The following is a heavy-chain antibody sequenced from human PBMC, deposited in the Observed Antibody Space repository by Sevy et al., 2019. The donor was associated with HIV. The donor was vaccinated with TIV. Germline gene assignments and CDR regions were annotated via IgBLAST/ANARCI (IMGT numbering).Heavy chain of an antibody. V-gene: IGHV3-30-3*01. D-gene: IGHD6-19*01. CDR2: ISYDGSRH. CDR3: ARDAGYSTDWYPSDY. Sequence: GGSLRLSCAAYEFMFSTYAMHWVRQAPGKGLEWVAVISYDGSRHYYADSVKGRFTISRDNSKNTLFLQMNSLRLEDTAFYYCARDAGYSTDWYPSDYWGQGTLVTVSS. CDR1: EFMFSTYA. J-gene: IGHJ4*02.